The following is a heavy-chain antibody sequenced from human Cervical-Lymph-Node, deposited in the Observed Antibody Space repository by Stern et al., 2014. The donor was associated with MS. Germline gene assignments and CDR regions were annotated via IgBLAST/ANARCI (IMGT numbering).Heavy chain of an antibody. CDR1: GFTFDDYD. CDR3: AKGSGGSGYYPVALDY. V-gene: IGHV3-9*01. Sequence: EVQLVESGGGLVQPGRSLRLSCAASGFTFDDYDMHWVRQAPGKGLEWVSGITWNSVSVGYADSVKGRFTISRDNAKNSLYLQMNSLRGDDTALYYCAKGSGGSGYYPVALDYWGQGTLVTVSS. J-gene: IGHJ4*02. D-gene: IGHD3-3*01. CDR2: ITWNSVSV.